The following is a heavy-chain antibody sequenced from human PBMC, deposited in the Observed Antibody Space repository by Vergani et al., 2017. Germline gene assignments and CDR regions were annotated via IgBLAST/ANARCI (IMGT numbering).Heavy chain of an antibody. CDR3: ANLDSSGLKAEYFQH. V-gene: IGHV3-23*01. CDR2: FSGSGGST. CDR1: GFTFSSYA. D-gene: IGHD3-22*01. Sequence: EVQLLESGGGLVQPGGSLRLSCAASGFTFSSYAMSWVRQAPGKGLEWVSAFSGSGGSTYYADSVKGRFTISRDKSKNTLYLQMNSLRAEDTAVYYCANLDSSGLKAEYFQHWGQGTLVTVSS. J-gene: IGHJ1*01.